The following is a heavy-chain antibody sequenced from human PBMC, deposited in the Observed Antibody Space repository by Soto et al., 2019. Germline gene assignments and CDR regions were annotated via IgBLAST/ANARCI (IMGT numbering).Heavy chain of an antibody. CDR1: GYTFTGYY. Sequence: ASVKVSCKASGYTFTGYYMHWVRQAPGQGLEWMGWINPNSGGTNYAQKFQGWVTMTRDTSISTAYMELSRLRSDDTAVYYCARDDSSGYYDAFDIWGQGTMVTVSS. CDR2: INPNSGGT. CDR3: ARDDSSGYYDAFDI. D-gene: IGHD3-22*01. V-gene: IGHV1-2*04. J-gene: IGHJ3*02.